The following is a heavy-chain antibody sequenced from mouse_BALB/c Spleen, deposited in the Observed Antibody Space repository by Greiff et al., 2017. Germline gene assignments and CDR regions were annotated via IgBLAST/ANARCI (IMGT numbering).Heavy chain of an antibody. V-gene: IGHV1-54*01. J-gene: IGHJ3*01. Sequence: QVHVKQSGAELVRPGTSVKVSCKASGYTFTNYVIAWVKQRPGQGLEWIGVINPGSGGTNYNEKFKGKVTLTADKSSSTAYMQLSSLTSDDAAVYFCARGGYYGNTGSCAYWGQGTLVTVSA. CDR2: INPGSGGT. D-gene: IGHD2-1*01. CDR3: ARGGYYGNTGSCAY. CDR1: GYTFTNYV.